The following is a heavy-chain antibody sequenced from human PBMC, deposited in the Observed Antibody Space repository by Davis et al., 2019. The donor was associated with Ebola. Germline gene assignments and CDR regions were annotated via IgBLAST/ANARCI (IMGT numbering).Heavy chain of an antibody. CDR1: GFTFSSYG. D-gene: IGHD3-10*01. CDR2: ISYDGSNK. V-gene: IGHV3-30*18. Sequence: SCAASGFTFSSYGMHWVRQAPGKGLEWVAVISYDGSNKYYADSVKGRFTISRDNSKNTLYLQMSSLRPEDTAVYYCAKDWVRDYVDYWGQGTLVTVSS. J-gene: IGHJ4*02. CDR3: AKDWVRDYVDY.